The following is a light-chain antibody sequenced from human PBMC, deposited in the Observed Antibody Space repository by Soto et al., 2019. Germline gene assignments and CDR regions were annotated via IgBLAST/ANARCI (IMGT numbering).Light chain of an antibody. V-gene: IGKV3-20*01. CDR3: QQSGSAPFT. J-gene: IGKJ3*01. CDR2: DAA. Sequence: IVLTQSPGTLSLSPGDRATLSCRASQSVASSHLAWYRQKPGQTPRLLIYDAASRSTGIPDRISGSGSGTDFTLTISRLEADDVAVYYCQQSGSAPFTFGPGTKVDIK. CDR1: QSVASSH.